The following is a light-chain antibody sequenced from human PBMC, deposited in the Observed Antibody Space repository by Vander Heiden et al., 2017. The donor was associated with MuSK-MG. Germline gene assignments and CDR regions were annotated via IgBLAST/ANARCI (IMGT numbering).Light chain of an antibody. CDR3: QQNDSTVLWT. V-gene: IGKV1-39*01. J-gene: IGKJ1*01. CDR1: QSISNY. Sequence: DIQMTQSPLSLSASVGDRVTITCRASQSISNYLSWYQQKPGKAPKLLIYGASSLQSGVPSRLSGSGSGTDFTLTISSLQPEDFAIYYCQQNDSTVLWTFGQGTKVEIK. CDR2: GAS.